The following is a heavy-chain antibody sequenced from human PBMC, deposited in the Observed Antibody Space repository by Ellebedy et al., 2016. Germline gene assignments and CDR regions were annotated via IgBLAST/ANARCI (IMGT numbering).Heavy chain of an antibody. D-gene: IGHD1-1*01. Sequence: GESLKISCAASGFTFSSYWMSWVRQAPGKGLEWVANLDLDGSEKYYVDSVKGRFTISRDNAKNSLFLEMNSLRAEDTAVYYCVREGTDWNLDYWGQGTLVSVSP. CDR1: GFTFSSYW. V-gene: IGHV3-7*03. J-gene: IGHJ4*02. CDR2: LDLDGSEK. CDR3: VREGTDWNLDY.